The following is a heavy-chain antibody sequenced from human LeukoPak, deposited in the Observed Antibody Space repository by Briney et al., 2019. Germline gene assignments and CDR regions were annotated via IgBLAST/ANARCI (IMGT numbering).Heavy chain of an antibody. J-gene: IGHJ6*02. CDR3: AKDSYSSSWEYYYGMDV. V-gene: IGHV3-23*01. CDR2: IGGSGGST. CDR1: GFTFSSYA. D-gene: IGHD6-13*01. Sequence: AGGSLRLSRAASGFTFSSYAMSWVRQAPGKGLEWVSAIGGSGGSTYYADSVKGRFTISRDNSKNTLYLQMNSLRAEDTAVYYCAKDSYSSSWEYYYGMDVWGQGTTVTVS.